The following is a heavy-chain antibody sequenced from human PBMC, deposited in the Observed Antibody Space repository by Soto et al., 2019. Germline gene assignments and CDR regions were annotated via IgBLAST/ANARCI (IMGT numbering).Heavy chain of an antibody. CDR1: GFRLNRYW. D-gene: IGHD3-9*01. Sequence: EEQLVESGGGLVQPGGSLRLSCAASGFRLNRYWMSWVRQAPGKGLEWVANIKEDGSEKYYVDSVKGRFTISRDNAKNSLHLQVNSLRADDTAVYYCARDMIRSYDISSGWVPGYYYYGLDVWGHGTTVTVSS. CDR3: ARDMIRSYDISSGWVPGYYYYGLDV. CDR2: IKEDGSEK. J-gene: IGHJ6*02. V-gene: IGHV3-7*05.